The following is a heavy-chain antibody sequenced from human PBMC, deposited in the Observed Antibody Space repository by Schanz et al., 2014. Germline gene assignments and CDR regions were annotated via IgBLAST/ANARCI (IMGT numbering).Heavy chain of an antibody. J-gene: IGHJ4*02. CDR2: IGGSGDST. CDR3: AQTRGTFMVPIDN. D-gene: IGHD3-3*02. CDR1: GFTFSNHA. V-gene: IGHV3-23*01. Sequence: EVHLLESGGGLVQPGGSLRLSCAASGFTFSNHALSWVRQAPGKGLEWVSGIGGSGDSTHYADSVKGRFIISRDNSKNTLYLQVNSLRVEDSGVYFCAQTRGTFMVPIDNWGQGVRVIVSS.